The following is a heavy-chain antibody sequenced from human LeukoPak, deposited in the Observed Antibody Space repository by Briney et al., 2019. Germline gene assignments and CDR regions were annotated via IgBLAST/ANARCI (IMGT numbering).Heavy chain of an antibody. CDR3: ARVTDWNDLDY. CDR2: IYYSGST. CDR1: GGSISSYY. V-gene: IGHV4-59*01. Sequence: SETLSLTCTISGGSISSYYWSWIRQPPGKGLEWIGYIYYSGSTNYNPSLKSRVTISIDTSKNQLSLQLTSVTAADTAVYYCARVTDWNDLDYWGPGTLVTVSS. D-gene: IGHD1-1*01. J-gene: IGHJ4*02.